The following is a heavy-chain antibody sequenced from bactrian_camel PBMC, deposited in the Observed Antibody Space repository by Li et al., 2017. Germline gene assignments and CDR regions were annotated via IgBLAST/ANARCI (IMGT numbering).Heavy chain of an antibody. CDR3: ATATDCRWTGYPTWTPAARN. V-gene: IGHV3S40*01. CDR2: IAIGGEST. CDR1: DYPWGNNC. J-gene: IGHJ4*01. D-gene: IGHD1*01. Sequence: VQLVESGGGSVQAGGSLRLSCVASDYPWGNNCMGWFRQPPGKEREGVAAIAIGGESTFIGDSVKGRFTISQDFAKNTVYLHMNDLKPEDTAMYYCATATDCRWTGYPTWTPAARNWGQGTQVTVS.